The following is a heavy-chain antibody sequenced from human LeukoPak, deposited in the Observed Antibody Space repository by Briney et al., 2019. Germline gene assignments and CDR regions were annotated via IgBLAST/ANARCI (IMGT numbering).Heavy chain of an antibody. CDR1: GFTFSSYE. J-gene: IGHJ4*02. D-gene: IGHD1-20*01. V-gene: IGHV3-21*01. Sequence: GGSLRLSCAASGFTFSSYEMNWVRQAPGKGLEWVSYISSSRSYIYYADSVKGRFTISRDNAKNSLYLHMNSLRAEDTAVYYCAREYNSPNRFDYWGQGALVTVSS. CDR3: AREYNSPNRFDY. CDR2: ISSSRSYI.